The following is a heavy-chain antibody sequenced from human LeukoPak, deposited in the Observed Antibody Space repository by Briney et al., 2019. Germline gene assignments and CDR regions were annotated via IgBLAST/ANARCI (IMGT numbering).Heavy chain of an antibody. CDR3: ARGFVRTTVYMDV. D-gene: IGHD3-10*02. CDR1: GYTFTSYD. V-gene: IGHV1-8*01. CDR2: MNPNSGNT. J-gene: IGHJ6*03. Sequence: GASVTVSCKASGYTFTSYDINWVRQATGQGLEWMGWMNPNSGNTGYAQKFQGRVTMTRNTSINTAYMELGTLRSEDTAVYYCARGFVRTTVYMDVWGKGTTATISS.